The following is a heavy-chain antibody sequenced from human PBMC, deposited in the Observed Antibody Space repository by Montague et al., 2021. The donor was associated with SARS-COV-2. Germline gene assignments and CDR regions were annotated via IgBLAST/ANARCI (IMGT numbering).Heavy chain of an antibody. D-gene: IGHD5-18*01. Sequence: SETLSLTCTVSGGSVSSGGYYWSWIRQPPGKGLEWIGCIYNSGSTNYNPSLKSRVTISVDTSMNQFSLKLSSVTAADTAVYYCARGYKVLNEWIQLERGETWFDPWGQGTLVTVSS. J-gene: IGHJ5*02. CDR1: GGSVSSGGYY. CDR3: ARGYKVLNEWIQLERGETWFDP. V-gene: IGHV4-61*08. CDR2: IYNSGST.